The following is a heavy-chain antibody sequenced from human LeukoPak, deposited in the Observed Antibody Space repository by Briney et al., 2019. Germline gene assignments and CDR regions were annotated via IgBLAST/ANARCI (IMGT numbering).Heavy chain of an antibody. CDR3: ARAIVVGVIDAFDI. Sequence: GGSLRLSCAASGFTFSSYSMNWVRQAPGKGLEWVSSISSSSSSYIYYADSVKGRFTISRDNAKNSLYLQMNSLRAEDTAVYYCARAIVVGVIDAFDIWGQGTMVTVSS. CDR2: ISSSSSSYI. CDR1: GFTFSSYS. J-gene: IGHJ3*02. V-gene: IGHV3-21*01. D-gene: IGHD2-21*01.